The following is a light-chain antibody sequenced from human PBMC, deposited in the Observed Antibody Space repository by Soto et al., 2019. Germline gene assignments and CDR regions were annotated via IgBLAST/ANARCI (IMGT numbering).Light chain of an antibody. CDR2: DND. CDR1: SSNIGAGFN. Sequence: QSVLTQPPSVSWAPGQRVTISCTGSSSNIGAGFNVHWYQYIPGTAPRLLIYDNDNRPSGVPDRFSGSKSGTSASLAISGLQAEDEADYYCQSFWMFGGGTKLTVL. CDR3: QSFWM. J-gene: IGLJ3*02. V-gene: IGLV1-40*01.